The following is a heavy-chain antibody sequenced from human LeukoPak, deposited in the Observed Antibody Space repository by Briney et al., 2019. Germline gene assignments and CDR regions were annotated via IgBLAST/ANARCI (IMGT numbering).Heavy chain of an antibody. CDR3: ATDRTGDNWFDP. V-gene: IGHV4-59*01. CDR1: GGSITGSY. J-gene: IGHJ5*02. Sequence: SETLSLTCTVSGGSITGSYWSWLRQPPGKGLEYIGYIYYSGSTNYNPSLKSRVTMSVDTSKNQFSLRLSSVTAADTAVYYCATDRTGDNWFDPWGQGTLVTVSS. D-gene: IGHD3/OR15-3a*01. CDR2: IYYSGST.